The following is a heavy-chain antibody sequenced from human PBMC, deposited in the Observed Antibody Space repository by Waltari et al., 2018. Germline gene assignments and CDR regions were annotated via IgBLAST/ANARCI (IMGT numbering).Heavy chain of an antibody. CDR3: ARVRGVIFPYDAIDI. D-gene: IGHD3-10*01. Sequence: QVQLVQSGAEVKKPGASVKVSCKASGYTFTGYYMHWVRQAPGQGLEWMGWRKPNRGGTNYALKFQGKVNMTRVTSISTAYMELSRRRSDGTAVYYCARVRGVIFPYDAIDIWGQGTMVTVSS. CDR2: RKPNRGGT. J-gene: IGHJ3*02. CDR1: GYTFTGYY. V-gene: IGHV1-2*02.